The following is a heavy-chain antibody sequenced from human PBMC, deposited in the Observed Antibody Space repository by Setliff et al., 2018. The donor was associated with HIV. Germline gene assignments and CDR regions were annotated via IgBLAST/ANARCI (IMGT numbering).Heavy chain of an antibody. CDR2: IKHSGST. CDR3: ARRGDSSSYLYAFEI. J-gene: IGHJ3*02. D-gene: IGHD3-22*01. Sequence: SETLSLTCAVHGGSFSDYYWTWIRQPPGKGLEWIGEIKHSGSTNYNPSLKSRVTISVDTSKNQFSLKLSSVTAADTAVYYCARRGDSSSYLYAFEIWGQGTMVTV. CDR1: GGSFSDYY. V-gene: IGHV4-34*09.